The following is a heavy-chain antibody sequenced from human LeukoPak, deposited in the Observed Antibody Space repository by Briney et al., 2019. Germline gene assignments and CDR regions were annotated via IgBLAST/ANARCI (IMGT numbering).Heavy chain of an antibody. CDR2: ISYGGSNK. CDR1: GFTFSSYA. J-gene: IGHJ5*02. V-gene: IGHV3-30-3*01. CDR3: ARDDLGYSYGPGGT. D-gene: IGHD5-18*01. Sequence: PGGSLRLSCAASGFTFSSYAMHWVRQAPGKGLEWVAVISYGGSNKYYADSVKGRFTISRDNSKNTLYLQMNSLRAEDTAVYYCARDDLGYSYGPGGTWGQGTLVTVSS.